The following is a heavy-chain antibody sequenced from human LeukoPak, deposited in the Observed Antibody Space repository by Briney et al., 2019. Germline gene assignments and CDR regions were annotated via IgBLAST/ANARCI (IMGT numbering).Heavy chain of an antibody. J-gene: IGHJ3*02. D-gene: IGHD3-10*01. CDR2: TSYDGSNK. Sequence: PGRSLRLSCAASGFTFSSYAMHWVRQAPGKGLEWVAVTSYDGSNKYYADSVKGRFTISRDNSKNTLYPQMNSLRVEDTAVYYCARLGDYDAFDIWGQGTMVTVSS. CDR3: ARLGDYDAFDI. V-gene: IGHV3-30-3*01. CDR1: GFTFSSYA.